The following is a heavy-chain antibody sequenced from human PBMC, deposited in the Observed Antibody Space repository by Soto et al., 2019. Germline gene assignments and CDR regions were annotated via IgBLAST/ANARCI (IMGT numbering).Heavy chain of an antibody. V-gene: IGHV1-46*01. CDR2: LNPNGGST. D-gene: IGHD6-13*01. CDR1: GYTFTNSS. CDR3: SIQCAAGDY. Sequence: QVQXXXSGAGVXXPXXXXXVSXXXXGYTFTNSSIYWVRQAPGQGLEWMAFLNPNGGSTNYARTSQARAPVPSDTPTRSCHMLHMGLLPHAGSSSNCSIQCAAGDYWGQGTLVTVSS. J-gene: IGHJ4*02.